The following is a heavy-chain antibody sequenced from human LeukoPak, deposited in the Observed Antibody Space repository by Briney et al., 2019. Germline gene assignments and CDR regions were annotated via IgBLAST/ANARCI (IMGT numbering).Heavy chain of an antibody. J-gene: IGHJ3*02. CDR3: AIETGVDAFDI. V-gene: IGHV1-8*01. CDR1: GYTFTSYD. Sequence: ASVKVSCKASGYTFTSYDINWVRQATGQGLEWMGWMNPNSGNTGYAQKFQGRVTVTRNTSISTAYIELSSLRSEDTAVYYCAIETGVDAFDIWGQGTMVTVSS. CDR2: MNPNSGNT. D-gene: IGHD7-27*01.